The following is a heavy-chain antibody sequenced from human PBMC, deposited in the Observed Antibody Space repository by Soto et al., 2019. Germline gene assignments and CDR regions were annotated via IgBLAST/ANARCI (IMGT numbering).Heavy chain of an antibody. CDR1: GSFFTSYY. V-gene: IGHV1-2*02. D-gene: IGHD5-12*01. CDR2: INPNTGDT. CDR3: LGGVATTGHYYGFDV. Sequence: ASVQVSCKASGSFFTSYYRHWARQAPGQGLEWMGWINPNTGDTSYARNFESRITLTRDTSTNTAYMELWNLRSADTAVYYCLGGVATTGHYYGFDVWGQGTAVTVSS. J-gene: IGHJ6*02.